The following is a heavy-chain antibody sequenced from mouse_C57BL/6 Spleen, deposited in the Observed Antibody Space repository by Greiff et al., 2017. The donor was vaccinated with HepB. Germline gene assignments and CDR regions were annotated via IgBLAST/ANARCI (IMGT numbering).Heavy chain of an antibody. J-gene: IGHJ4*01. CDR2: INPYNGDT. CDR1: GYSFTGYF. CDR3: ASFYYYGSSYDYAMDY. V-gene: IGHV1-20*01. Sequence: EVKLQESGPELVKPGDSVKISCKASGYSFTGYFMNWVMQSHGKSLEWIGRINPYNGDTFYNQKFKGKATLTVDKSSSTAHMELRSLTSEDSAVYYCASFYYYGSSYDYAMDYWGQGTSVTVSS. D-gene: IGHD1-1*01.